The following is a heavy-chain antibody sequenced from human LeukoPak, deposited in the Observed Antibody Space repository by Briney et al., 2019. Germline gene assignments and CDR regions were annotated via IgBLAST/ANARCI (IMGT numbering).Heavy chain of an antibody. Sequence: GGSLRPSCAASGFTFSSYSMNWVRQAPGKGLEWVSSISSSSSYIYYADSVKGRFTVSRDNAKNSLYLQMNSLRAEDTAVYYCARVQVGATVFDYWGQGTLVTVSS. V-gene: IGHV3-21*01. CDR2: ISSSSSYI. D-gene: IGHD1-26*01. CDR3: ARVQVGATVFDY. CDR1: GFTFSSYS. J-gene: IGHJ4*02.